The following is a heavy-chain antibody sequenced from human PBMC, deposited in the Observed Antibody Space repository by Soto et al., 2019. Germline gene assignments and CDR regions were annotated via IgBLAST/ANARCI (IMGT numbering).Heavy chain of an antibody. V-gene: IGHV3-21*01. CDR1: GFTFSSHS. D-gene: IGHD1-26*01. CDR2: ISSSSSYI. CDR3: ARDYLVGANSHGMDV. Sequence: PGGPLRLSCAAAGFTFSSHSMNWVRQTPGKGLEWVSSISSSSSYIYYADSVKGRFTISRDNAKNSLYLQMNSLRAEDTAVYYCARDYLVGANSHGMDVWGQGTTVTVSS. J-gene: IGHJ6*02.